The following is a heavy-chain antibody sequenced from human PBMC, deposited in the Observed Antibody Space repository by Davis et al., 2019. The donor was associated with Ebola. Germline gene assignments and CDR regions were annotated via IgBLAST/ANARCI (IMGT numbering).Heavy chain of an antibody. D-gene: IGHD3-3*01. V-gene: IGHV4-31*03. Sequence: SETLSLTCTVSGGSISSGGYYWSWIRQHPGKGLEWIGYIYYSGSTYYNPSLKSRVTISVDTSKNQLSLKLSSVTAADTAVYYCARLPDYDFWSGYYAHHDYWGQGTLVTVSS. CDR1: GGSISSGGYY. CDR3: ARLPDYDFWSGYYAHHDY. J-gene: IGHJ4*02. CDR2: IYYSGST.